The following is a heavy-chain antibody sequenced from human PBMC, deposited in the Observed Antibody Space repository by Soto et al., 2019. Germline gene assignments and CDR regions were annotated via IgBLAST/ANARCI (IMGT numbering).Heavy chain of an antibody. J-gene: IGHJ6*02. CDR3: ARDRPPWGVVVVAATHYYYGMDV. CDR1: GLSLSSYS. Sequence: GFLRLCCAAAGLSLSSYSMNWVRQAPGKGLEVVSSISSSSSYIYYADSVKGRFTISRDNAKNSLYLQMNSLRAEDTAVYYCARDRPPWGVVVVAATHYYYGMDVWGQGTTVTVSS. V-gene: IGHV3-21*01. D-gene: IGHD2-15*01. CDR2: ISSSSSYI.